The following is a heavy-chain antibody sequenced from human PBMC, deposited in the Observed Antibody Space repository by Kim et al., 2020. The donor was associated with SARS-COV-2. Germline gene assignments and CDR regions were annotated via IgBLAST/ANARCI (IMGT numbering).Heavy chain of an antibody. D-gene: IGHD3-10*01. J-gene: IGHJ4*02. V-gene: IGHV3-23*01. CDR3: AKDRDYYGSGSPFY. Sequence: DSVKGRFTISGDNSKNTLYLQMNSRRAEDTAVYYCAKDRDYYGSGSPFYWGQGTLVTVSS.